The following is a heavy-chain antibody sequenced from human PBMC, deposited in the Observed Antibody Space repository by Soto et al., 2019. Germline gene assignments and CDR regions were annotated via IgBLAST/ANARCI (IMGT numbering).Heavy chain of an antibody. J-gene: IGHJ5*02. V-gene: IGHV4-34*01. D-gene: IGHD3-3*01. CDR1: GGSFNGYY. Sequence: ASETLSLTCAVYGGSFNGYYWSWIRHPPGEGLEWIGEINHSGSTNYNPSLKSRVTISVDTSKNQFSLKLSSVTAADTAVYYCARRESDFWSGYYNWFDPWGRGTLVTVSS. CDR2: INHSGST. CDR3: ARRESDFWSGYYNWFDP.